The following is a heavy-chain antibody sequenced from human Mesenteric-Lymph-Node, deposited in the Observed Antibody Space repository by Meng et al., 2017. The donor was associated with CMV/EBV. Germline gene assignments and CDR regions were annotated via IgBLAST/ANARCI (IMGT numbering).Heavy chain of an antibody. Sequence: GGSLRLSCAASGFTLNNYWMHWVRQAPGKGLVWVSRINSDGSSTSYADSVKGRFTISRDNAKNTLYLQMNSLRAEDTAVYYCAKGGTTVKDYWGQGTRVTVSS. D-gene: IGHD4-17*01. J-gene: IGHJ4*02. V-gene: IGHV3-74*01. CDR2: INSDGSST. CDR1: GFTLNNYW. CDR3: AKGGTTVKDY.